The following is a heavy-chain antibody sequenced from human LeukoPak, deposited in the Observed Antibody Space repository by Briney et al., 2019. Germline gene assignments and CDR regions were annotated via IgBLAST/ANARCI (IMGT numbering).Heavy chain of an antibody. CDR3: ASDPGLDSSGYSEPYYFDY. D-gene: IGHD3-22*01. CDR2: INHSGST. J-gene: IGHJ4*02. V-gene: IGHV4-34*01. Sequence: SETLSLTCAVYGGSFSGYYWSWIRQPPGKGLEWIGEINHSGSTNYNPSLKSRVTISVDTSKNQFSLKLSSVTAADTAVYYCASDPGLDSSGYSEPYYFDYWGQGTLVTVSS. CDR1: GGSFSGYY.